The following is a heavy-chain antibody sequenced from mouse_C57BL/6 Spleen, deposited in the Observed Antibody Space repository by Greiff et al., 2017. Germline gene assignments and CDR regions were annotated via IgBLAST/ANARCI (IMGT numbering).Heavy chain of an antibody. CDR1: GYTFTSYW. CDR2: IHPNSGST. CDR3: ANYYGSSPSYYYAMDY. V-gene: IGHV1-64*01. Sequence: QVQLQQPGAELVKPGASVKLSCKASGYTFTSYWMHWVKQRPGQGLEWIGMIHPNSGSTNYNEKFKSKATLTVDKSSSTAYMQLISLTSEDSAVYYCANYYGSSPSYYYAMDYWGQGTSVTVSS. J-gene: IGHJ4*01. D-gene: IGHD1-1*01.